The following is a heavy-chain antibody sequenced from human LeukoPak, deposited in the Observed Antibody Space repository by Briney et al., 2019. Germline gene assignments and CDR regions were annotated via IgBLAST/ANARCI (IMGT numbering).Heavy chain of an antibody. CDR2: IYYSGST. V-gene: IGHV4-59*01. CDR3: ARESTYCSGGSCYRRPFDY. D-gene: IGHD2-15*01. CDR1: GGSISSYY. J-gene: IGHJ4*02. Sequence: MSSETLSLTCTVSGGSISSYYWSWIRQPPGEGLEWIGYIYYSGSTNYNPSLKSRVTISVDTSKNQFSLKLSSVTAADTAVYYCARESTYCSGGSCYRRPFDYWGQGTLVTVSS.